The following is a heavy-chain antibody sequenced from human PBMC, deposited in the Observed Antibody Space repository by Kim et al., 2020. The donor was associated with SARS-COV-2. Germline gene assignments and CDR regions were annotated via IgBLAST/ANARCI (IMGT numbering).Heavy chain of an antibody. CDR1: GGTFSSYA. CDR2: IIPIFGTA. V-gene: IGHV1-69*13. J-gene: IGHJ4*02. Sequence: SVKVSCKASGGTFSSYAISWVRQAPGQGLEWMGGIIPIFGTANYAQKFQGRVTITADESTSTAYMELSSLRSEDTAVYYCARDGGYCSGGSCYSGDYWGQGTLVTVSS. D-gene: IGHD2-15*01. CDR3: ARDGGYCSGGSCYSGDY.